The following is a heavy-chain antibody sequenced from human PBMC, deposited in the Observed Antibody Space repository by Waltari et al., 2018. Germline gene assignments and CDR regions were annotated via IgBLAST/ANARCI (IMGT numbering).Heavy chain of an antibody. V-gene: IGHV1-69-2*01. CDR1: GYTFTDYY. CDR3: ATALGDRSSASRAFDI. Sequence: EVQLLQSGTELKKPGTTVKISCQASGYTFTDYYIHWVQQAPGKGPQWMGLVDPEDGETIYAEKFQGRVTITADTSTDTAYMELSSLRSEDTAVYYCATALGDRSSASRAFDIWGLGTMITVSS. D-gene: IGHD3-10*01. J-gene: IGHJ3*02. CDR2: VDPEDGET.